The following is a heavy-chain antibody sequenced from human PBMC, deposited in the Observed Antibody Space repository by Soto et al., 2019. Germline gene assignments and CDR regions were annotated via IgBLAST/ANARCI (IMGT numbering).Heavy chain of an antibody. Sequence: DVQLVESGGGLAQPGGSLRLSCAASGFTFSGYSMNWVRQAPGKGLEWVAYISSRSTSIYYADSVKGRFTISRDDAKNSLFLQMNSLRNEDTAVYYCARDLYSRYFEPSALDVWGQGTSVTVSS. CDR2: ISSRSTSI. V-gene: IGHV3-48*02. J-gene: IGHJ6*02. CDR1: GFTFSGYS. D-gene: IGHD3-9*01. CDR3: ARDLYSRYFEPSALDV.